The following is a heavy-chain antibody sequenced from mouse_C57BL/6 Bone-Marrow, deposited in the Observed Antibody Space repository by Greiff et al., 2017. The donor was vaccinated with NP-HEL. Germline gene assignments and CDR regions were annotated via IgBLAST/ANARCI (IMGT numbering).Heavy chain of an antibody. Sequence: EVKLVESGGGLVKPGGSLKLSCAASGFTFSDYGMHWVRQAPEKGLEWVASISSGSSTIYYADTVKGRFTISRDNAKNTLFLQMTSLRSEDTAMYYCARGGLPYFDYWGQGTTLTVSS. CDR2: ISSGSSTI. CDR1: GFTFSDYG. D-gene: IGHD3-3*01. CDR3: ARGGLPYFDY. V-gene: IGHV5-17*01. J-gene: IGHJ2*01.